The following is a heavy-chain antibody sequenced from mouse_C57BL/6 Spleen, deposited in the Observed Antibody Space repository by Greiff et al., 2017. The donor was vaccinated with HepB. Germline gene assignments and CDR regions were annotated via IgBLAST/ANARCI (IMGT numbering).Heavy chain of an antibody. CDR2: IWGVGST. J-gene: IGHJ3*01. V-gene: IGHV2-6*01. D-gene: IGHD1-1*01. CDR1: GFSLTSYG. CDR3: ARLREFAY. Sequence: VHLVESGPGLVAPSQSLSITCTVSGFSLTSYGVDWVRQSPGKGLEWLGVIWGVGSTNYNSALKSRLSISKDNSKSQVFLKMNSLQTDDTAMYYCARLREFAYWGQGTLVTVSA.